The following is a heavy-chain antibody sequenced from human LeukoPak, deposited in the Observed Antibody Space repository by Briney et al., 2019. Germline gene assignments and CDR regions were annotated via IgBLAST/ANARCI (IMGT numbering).Heavy chain of an antibody. CDR1: GYTFTDYF. D-gene: IGHD6-13*01. V-gene: IGHV1-2*02. J-gene: IGHJ5*02. CDR2: INPNSGGT. CDR3: ARYLRKWQQLPNWSAP. Sequence: ASVKVSCKASGYTFTDYFMHWVRQAPGQGLGWMGWINPNSGGTNYAQKFQGRVTMTRDTSISTGYMELSRLRYYDTAVYTCARYLRKWQQLPNWSAPGGQGTLVTAPS.